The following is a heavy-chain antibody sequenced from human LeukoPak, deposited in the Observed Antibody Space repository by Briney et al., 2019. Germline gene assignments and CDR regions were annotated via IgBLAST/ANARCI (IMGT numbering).Heavy chain of an antibody. CDR1: GFTVSTNH. CDR3: ARDTHDYGPDY. Sequence: GGSLRLSCAASGFTVSTNHMSWVRQAPGKGLEWVSVIYTGGSTYFADSVKGRFTISRDNSKNTLYLQMNSLRAEDTAVYYCARDTHDYGPDYWGQGTLVTVSS. V-gene: IGHV3-53*01. CDR2: IYTGGST. J-gene: IGHJ4*02. D-gene: IGHD4-17*01.